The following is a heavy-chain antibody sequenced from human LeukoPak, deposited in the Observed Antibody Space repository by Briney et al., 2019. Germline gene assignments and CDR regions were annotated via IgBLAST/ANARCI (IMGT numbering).Heavy chain of an antibody. J-gene: IGHJ4*02. CDR2: ISSYNGNT. D-gene: IGHD6-19*01. CDR3: VRGYRGWYGGAAEY. Sequence: ASVKVSCKASGYTFTSYGISWVRQAPGQGLEWMGWISSYNGNTKYAQKLQGRVTMTTDTSTSTAYMELRSLRSDDTAVYYCVRGYRGWYGGAAEYWGQGTLVTVSS. CDR1: GYTFTSYG. V-gene: IGHV1-18*01.